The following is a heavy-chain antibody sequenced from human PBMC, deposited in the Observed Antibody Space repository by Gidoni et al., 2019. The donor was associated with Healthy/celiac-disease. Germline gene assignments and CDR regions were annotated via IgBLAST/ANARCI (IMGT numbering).Heavy chain of an antibody. J-gene: IGHJ4*02. D-gene: IGHD6-19*01. V-gene: IGHV2-26*01. CDR1: GFSLSNARMG. CDR3: ANLIAVAGPRQKEKLYYFDY. Sequence: QVTLKESGPVLVKPTETLTLTCTVSGFSLSNARMGVSWIRQPPGKALEWLAHIFSNDEKSYSTSLKSRLTISKDTSKSQVVLTMTNMDPVDTATYYCANLIAVAGPRQKEKLYYFDYWGQGTLVTVSS. CDR2: IFSNDEK.